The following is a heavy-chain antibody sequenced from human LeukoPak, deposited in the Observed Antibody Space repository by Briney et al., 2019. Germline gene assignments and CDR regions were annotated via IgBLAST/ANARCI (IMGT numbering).Heavy chain of an antibody. CDR2: IYYSGST. V-gene: IGHV4-59*12. Sequence: SETLSLTCTVSGGSISSYYWSWIRQPPGKGLEWIGYIYYSGSTNYNPSLKSRVTISVDTSKNQFSLKLSSVTAADTAVCYCARDGYSSISGDYWGQGTLVTVSS. D-gene: IGHD6-19*01. J-gene: IGHJ4*02. CDR3: ARDGYSSISGDY. CDR1: GGSISSYY.